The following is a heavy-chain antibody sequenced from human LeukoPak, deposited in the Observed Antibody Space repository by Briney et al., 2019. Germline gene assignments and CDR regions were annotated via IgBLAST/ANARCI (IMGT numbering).Heavy chain of an antibody. D-gene: IGHD6-13*01. V-gene: IGHV4-61*02. CDR2: IYTSGST. J-gene: IGHJ4*02. Sequence: PSQTLSLTCTLSGDSISSGSYYWSWIRQPAGKGLEWIGRIYTSGSTNYNPSLKSRVTISVDTSKNQFSLKLSSVTAADTAVYYCASSDSSSSFDYWGQGTLVTVSS. CDR1: GDSISSGSYY. CDR3: ASSDSSSSFDY.